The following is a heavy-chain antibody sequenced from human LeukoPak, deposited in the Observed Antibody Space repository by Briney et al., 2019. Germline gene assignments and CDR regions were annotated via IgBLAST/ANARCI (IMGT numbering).Heavy chain of an antibody. CDR3: ARDVFCSGNSCLWDAFDI. D-gene: IGHD2-15*01. CDR2: ISTYNGNT. Sequence: ASVKVSCKASGYTFTSYGISWVRQAPGQSLEWLGWISTYNGNTYYAENFQARVTMNTDTSTSTAYMELRSLKSDDTAVYYCARDVFCSGNSCLWDAFDIWGQGTKVTVSS. CDR1: GYTFTSYG. V-gene: IGHV1-18*01. J-gene: IGHJ3*02.